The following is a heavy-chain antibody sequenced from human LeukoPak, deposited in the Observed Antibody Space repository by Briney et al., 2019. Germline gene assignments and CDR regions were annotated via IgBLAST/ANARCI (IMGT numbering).Heavy chain of an antibody. CDR3: ARSTVVPAATDYNWFDP. Sequence: PSETLSLTCAVYGGSFSGYYWSWIPQPPGKGLEWLGEINHSGSTNYNPSLKSRVTISVETSKNQFSLKLSSVTAADTAVYYCARSTVVPAATDYNWFDPWGQGTLVTVSS. D-gene: IGHD2-2*01. J-gene: IGHJ5*02. CDR2: INHSGST. CDR1: GGSFSGYY. V-gene: IGHV4-34*01.